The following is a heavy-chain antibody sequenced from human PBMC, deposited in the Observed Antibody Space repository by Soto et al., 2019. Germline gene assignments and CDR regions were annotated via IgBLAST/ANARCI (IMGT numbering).Heavy chain of an antibody. CDR1: GGSISSGDYY. CDR2: IYYSGST. V-gene: IGHV4-30-4*01. J-gene: IGHJ4*02. Sequence: QVQLQESGPGLVKPSQTLSLTCTVSGGSISSGDYYWSWIRHPPGKGLEWIGYIYYSGSTYYNPSLQSRVTISVDTSKDQFSLKLSSVTAADTAVYYCARARGKLNFDYWGQGTLVTVSS. CDR3: ARARGKLNFDY. D-gene: IGHD3-16*01.